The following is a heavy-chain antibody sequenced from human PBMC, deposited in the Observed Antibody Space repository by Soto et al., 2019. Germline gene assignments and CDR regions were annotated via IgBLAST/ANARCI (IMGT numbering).Heavy chain of an antibody. CDR3: AHRVIEGGGDSHY. V-gene: IGHV2-5*02. Sequence: QITLKESGPTLVKPTQTLTLTCTFSGLSLSTSGVGVGWIRQPPGKALEWLALSYWDDDKRYSPSLKSRLTIPKVHSKNQVVLTMTNTAPVDTATYYCAHRVIEGGGDSHYGGQGTLVTVSS. CDR2: SYWDDDK. D-gene: IGHD2-21*02. J-gene: IGHJ4*02. CDR1: GLSLSTSGVG.